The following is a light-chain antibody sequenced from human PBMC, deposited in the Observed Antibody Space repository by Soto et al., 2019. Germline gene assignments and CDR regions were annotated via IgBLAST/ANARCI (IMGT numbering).Light chain of an antibody. CDR1: QTVSKF. Sequence: DVQMTQSPSSLSASVGDSVTIACRASQTVSKFVNWYQQKPGKVPDLLIYSASTLYSGVPSRFSGSGSGTDFTLTISSLQPEDFATYYCQQSYSTPRTFGQGTKVDIK. CDR2: SAS. J-gene: IGKJ1*01. CDR3: QQSYSTPRT. V-gene: IGKV1-39*01.